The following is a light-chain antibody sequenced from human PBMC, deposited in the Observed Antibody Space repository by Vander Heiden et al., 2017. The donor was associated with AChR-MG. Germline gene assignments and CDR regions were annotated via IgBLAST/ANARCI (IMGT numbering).Light chain of an antibody. CDR1: SSDVGINY. CDR3: SSYTTTNTLDVL. V-gene: IGLV2-14*01. Sequence: QSALTQPASVSGPPGQSITISCTGTSSDVGINYVSWYQQHPGKAPKLMIYDVSDRPSGVSNRFSGSKSGNTASLTISGLQAEDEADYYCSSYTTTNTLDVLFGGGTKLTVL. CDR2: DVS. J-gene: IGLJ2*01.